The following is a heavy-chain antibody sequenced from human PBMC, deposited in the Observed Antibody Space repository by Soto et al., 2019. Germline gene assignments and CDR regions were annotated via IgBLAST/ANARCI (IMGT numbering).Heavy chain of an antibody. V-gene: IGHV1-69*13. Sequence: GASVKVSCKASGGTFSSYAISWVRQAPGQGLEWMGGIIPIFGTANYAQKFQGRVTITADESTSTAYMELSSLRSEDTAVYYCARGGLVTMIVVVDTTDAFDIWGQGTMVTVSS. CDR1: GGTFSSYA. J-gene: IGHJ3*02. CDR3: ARGGLVTMIVVVDTTDAFDI. D-gene: IGHD3-22*01. CDR2: IIPIFGTA.